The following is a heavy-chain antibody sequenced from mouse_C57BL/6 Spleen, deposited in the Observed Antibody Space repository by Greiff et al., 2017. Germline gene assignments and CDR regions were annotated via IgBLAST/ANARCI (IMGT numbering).Heavy chain of an antibody. Sequence: EVKVVESGGDLVKPGGSLKLSCAASGFTFSSYGMSWVRQTPDKRLEWVATISSGGSYTYYPDIVKGRFTISRDKAKNTLYLPMSSLQSEDTAMYYCASLYSPCYCDYWGQGTTLTVSS. CDR3: ASLYSPCYCDY. CDR1: GFTFSSYG. CDR2: ISSGGSYT. V-gene: IGHV5-6*01. D-gene: IGHD2-1*01. J-gene: IGHJ2*01.